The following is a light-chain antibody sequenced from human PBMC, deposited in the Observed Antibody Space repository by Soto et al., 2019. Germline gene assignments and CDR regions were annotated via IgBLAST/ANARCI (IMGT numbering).Light chain of an antibody. V-gene: IGKV1-5*03. CDR1: QTISSW. CDR3: HHYNSYSEA. Sequence: DIQMAQSPSTLAGSVGDRVNLTWPASQTISSWLAWYQQKPGKAPKLLIYKASTLQSGVPSRFGGSGSGTEFTLTISSLQPDDFATYYCHHYNSYSEAFGQGTKVE. J-gene: IGKJ1*01. CDR2: KAS.